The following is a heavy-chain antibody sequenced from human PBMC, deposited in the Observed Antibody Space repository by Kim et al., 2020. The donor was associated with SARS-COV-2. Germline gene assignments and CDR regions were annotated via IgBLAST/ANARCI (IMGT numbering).Heavy chain of an antibody. CDR1: GFTFSSYA. V-gene: IGHV3-30-3*01. J-gene: IGHJ3*01. D-gene: IGHD2-15*01. Sequence: GGSLRLSCAASGFTFSSYAMHWVRQAPGKGLEWVAVISYDGSNKYYADSVKGRFTISRDNSKNTLYLQMNSLRAEDTAVYYCAREGWDAFDFWGQGTMVT. CDR3: AREGWDAFDF. CDR2: ISYDGSNK.